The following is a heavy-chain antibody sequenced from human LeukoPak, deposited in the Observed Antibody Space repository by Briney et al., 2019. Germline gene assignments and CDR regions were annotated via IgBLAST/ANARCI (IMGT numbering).Heavy chain of an antibody. J-gene: IGHJ6*02. Sequence: PSETLSLTCAVYGGSFSGYYWSWIRQPPGKGLEWIGEINHSGSTNYNPSLKSRVTISVDTSKNQFSLTLSSVTAADTAVYYCARDSRDYGSGSYWDVWGQGTTVTVSS. V-gene: IGHV4-34*01. CDR2: INHSGST. CDR3: ARDSRDYGSGSYWDV. CDR1: GGSFSGYY. D-gene: IGHD3-10*01.